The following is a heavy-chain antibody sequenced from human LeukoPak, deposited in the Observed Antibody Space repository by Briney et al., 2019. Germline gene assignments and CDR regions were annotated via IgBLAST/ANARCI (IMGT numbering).Heavy chain of an antibody. V-gene: IGHV4-59*08. CDR3: ARRPVRGLYYFDH. CDR1: GGSISGYY. Sequence: SETLSLTCTVSGGSISGYYWSWLRQPPGKGLEWIGYIYYSGSTNYNPSLKSRITISLDTSKNQFSLKLTSVTAADTAVYYCARRPVRGLYYFDHWGQGTLVTVSS. J-gene: IGHJ4*02. CDR2: IYYSGST. D-gene: IGHD3/OR15-3a*01.